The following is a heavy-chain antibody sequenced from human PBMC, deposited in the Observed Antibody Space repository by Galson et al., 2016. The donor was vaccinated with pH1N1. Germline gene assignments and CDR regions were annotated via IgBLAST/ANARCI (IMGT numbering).Heavy chain of an antibody. CDR2: ISATGGST. V-gene: IGHV3-23*01. D-gene: IGHD3-10*01. CDR1: GFTFSSFA. J-gene: IGHJ4*02. CDR3: AKFRESIPWRTGEFDL. Sequence: SLRLSCAASGFTFSSFAMNWVRQAPGKGLEWVSYISATGGSTYYADSVKGRFTISRDTSKNTMYLQMNSLRAEDTAVYYCAKFRESIPWRTGEFDLWGQGTLATVSS.